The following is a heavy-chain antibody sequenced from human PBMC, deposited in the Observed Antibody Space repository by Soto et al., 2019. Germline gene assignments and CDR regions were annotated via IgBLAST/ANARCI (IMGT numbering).Heavy chain of an antibody. Sequence: QVQLVESGGGVVQPGRSLRLSCAASGFTFSSYGMHWVRQAPGKGLEWMAVISYDGSNKYYADSVKGRFTISRDNSKNTLYLQMNSMRAEDTAVYYCAKDSLRPVNIVSLGLDVWGQGTTVTVSS. CDR3: AKDSLRPVNIVSLGLDV. D-gene: IGHD3-9*01. CDR2: ISYDGSNK. V-gene: IGHV3-30*18. J-gene: IGHJ6*02. CDR1: GFTFSSYG.